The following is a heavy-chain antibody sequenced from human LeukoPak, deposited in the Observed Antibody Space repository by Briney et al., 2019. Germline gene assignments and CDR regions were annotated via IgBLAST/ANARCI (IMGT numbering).Heavy chain of an antibody. CDR3: ARDRGGYCSSTSCYALDY. J-gene: IGHJ4*02. Sequence: PGGSLRLSCAASGFTFSSYWMSLVRQAPGKGLEWVANIKQDGSEKYYVDSVKGRFTISRDNAKNSLYLQMNSLRAEDTAVYYCARDRGGYCSSTSCYALDYWGQGTLVTVSS. CDR1: GFTFSSYW. D-gene: IGHD2-2*01. CDR2: IKQDGSEK. V-gene: IGHV3-7*01.